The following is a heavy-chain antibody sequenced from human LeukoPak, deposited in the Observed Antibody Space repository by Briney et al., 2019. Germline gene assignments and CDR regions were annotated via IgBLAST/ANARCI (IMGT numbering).Heavy chain of an antibody. V-gene: IGHV4-59*08. CDR3: ARHGKDSSGWYGSDH. CDR2: IYYSGST. J-gene: IGHJ4*02. D-gene: IGHD6-19*01. CDR1: GGSISSYY. Sequence: SETLSLTCTVSGGSISSYYWSWIRQPPGKGLEWIGYIYYSGSTNYNPSLKSRVTISVDTSKNQFSLKLSSVTAADTAVYYCARHGKDSSGWYGSDHWGQGTLVTVSS.